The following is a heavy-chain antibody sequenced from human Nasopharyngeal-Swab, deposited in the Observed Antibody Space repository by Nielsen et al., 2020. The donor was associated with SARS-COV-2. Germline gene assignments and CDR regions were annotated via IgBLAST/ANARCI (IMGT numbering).Heavy chain of an antibody. Sequence: GESLKISCEGSGYSFSNYWFSWVRQVPGKGLEWTGKVDPSDSYTAYSPSLRGHVTISVDRSISTAYLQWSSLKASDTAMYYCARQYQNYFGSGDYHGAFDIWGQGTMVTVSS. D-gene: IGHD3-10*01. V-gene: IGHV5-10-1*01. J-gene: IGHJ3*02. CDR3: ARQYQNYFGSGDYHGAFDI. CDR1: GYSFSNYW. CDR2: VDPSDSYT.